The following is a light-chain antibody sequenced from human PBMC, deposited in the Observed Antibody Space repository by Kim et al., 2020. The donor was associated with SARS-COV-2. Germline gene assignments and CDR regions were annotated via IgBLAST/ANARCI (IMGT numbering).Light chain of an antibody. Sequence: LGQTVRVTGQGDSLRSYYASWYQQKPGQAPVLVIYGKNNRPSGIPDRFSGSSSGNTASLTITGAQAEDEADYYCNSRDSSDDHLVVFGGGTQLTVL. CDR2: GKN. CDR3: NSRDSSDDHLVV. J-gene: IGLJ2*01. CDR1: SLRSYY. V-gene: IGLV3-19*01.